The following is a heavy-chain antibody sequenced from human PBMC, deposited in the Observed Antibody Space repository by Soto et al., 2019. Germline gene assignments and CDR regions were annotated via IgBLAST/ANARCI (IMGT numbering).Heavy chain of an antibody. D-gene: IGHD1-26*01. V-gene: IGHV4-59*12. J-gene: IGHJ4*02. CDR3: DRDRREDPSNFEY. CDR2: IYYSGST. CDR1: GGSISSYD. Sequence: SETLSLTCTVSGGSISSYDWSWIRQPPGKGQEWIGYIYYSGSTNYNPSLKSRVTISVDTSKNQFSLKLSSVTAADTAVYYCDRDRREDPSNFEYWGQGTLVTVSS.